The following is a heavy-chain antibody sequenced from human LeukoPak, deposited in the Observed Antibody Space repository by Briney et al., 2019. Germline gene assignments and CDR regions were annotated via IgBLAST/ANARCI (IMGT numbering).Heavy chain of an antibody. V-gene: IGHV4-39*07. CDR1: GGSISSSSYY. Sequence: KPSETLSLTCTVSGGSISSSSYYWGWIRQPPGKGLEWIGSIYYSGSTYYNPSLKSRVTISVDTSKNQFSLKLSSVTAADTAVYYCARGGSYLDYWGQGSLVTVSS. CDR2: IYYSGST. CDR3: ARGGSYLDY. J-gene: IGHJ4*02. D-gene: IGHD1-26*01.